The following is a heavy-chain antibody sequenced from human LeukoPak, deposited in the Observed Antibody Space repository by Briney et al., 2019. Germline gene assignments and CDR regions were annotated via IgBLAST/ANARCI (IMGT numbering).Heavy chain of an antibody. CDR3: AKCLYSSGWWRSHHADWFDP. D-gene: IGHD6-19*01. CDR1: GFTFSSYW. V-gene: IGHV3-7*01. CDR2: IKQDGSEK. J-gene: IGHJ5*02. Sequence: PGGSLRLSCAASGFTFSSYWMSWVRQAPGKGLEWVANIKQDGSEKYYVDSVKGRFTISRDNAKNSLYLQMNSLRAEDTAVYYCAKCLYSSGWWRSHHADWFDPWGQGTLVTVSS.